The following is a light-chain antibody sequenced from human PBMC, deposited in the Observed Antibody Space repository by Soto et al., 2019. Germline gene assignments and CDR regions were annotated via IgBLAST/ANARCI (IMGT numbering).Light chain of an antibody. CDR1: QSISSW. CDR3: QQYNSYSLT. CDR2: QAS. V-gene: IGKV1-5*03. Sequence: DIPMTQSPSTLSASVGDRVTITCRASQSISSWLAWYQQKPGKAPKLVIYQASSLQSGVPSRFSGSASGTEFTLTITGLQPDDFATYYCQQYNSYSLTFGGGTKVEIK. J-gene: IGKJ4*01.